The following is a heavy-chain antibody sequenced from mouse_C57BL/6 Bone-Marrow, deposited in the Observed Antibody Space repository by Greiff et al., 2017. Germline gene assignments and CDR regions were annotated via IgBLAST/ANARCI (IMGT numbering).Heavy chain of an antibody. V-gene: IGHV3-6*01. Sequence: EVKLVESGPGLVKPSQSLSLTCSVTGYSITSGYYWNWIRQFPGNKLEWMGYISYDGSNNYNPSLKNRISITRDTSKNQFFLKLNSVTTEDTATYYCARGAIYYDGSSYDWGQGTTLTVSS. J-gene: IGHJ2*01. CDR1: GYSITSGYY. CDR3: ARGAIYYDGSSYD. CDR2: ISYDGSN. D-gene: IGHD1-1*01.